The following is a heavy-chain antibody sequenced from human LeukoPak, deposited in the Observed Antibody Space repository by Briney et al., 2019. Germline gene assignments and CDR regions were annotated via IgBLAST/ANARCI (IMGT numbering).Heavy chain of an antibody. Sequence: GGSLRLSCGASGFTFDDYWMSWVRQAPGQGLESVANINKEGSEQYYLHPAKGRFTISRDNSRNSLYLQVNSLRAEDTAVYYCARGGTSGYSSTRHFWGGNYYFDYWGQGSLVTGSS. CDR3: ARGGTSGYSSTRHFWGGNYYFDY. CDR1: GFTFDDYW. V-gene: IGHV3-7*01. D-gene: IGHD2-2*01. J-gene: IGHJ4*02. CDR2: INKEGSEQ.